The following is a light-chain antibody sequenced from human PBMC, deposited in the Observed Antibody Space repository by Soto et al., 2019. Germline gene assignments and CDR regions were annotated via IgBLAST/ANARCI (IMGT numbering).Light chain of an antibody. V-gene: IGLV2-14*01. CDR1: SSDVGGYNY. Sequence: QSALTQPASVSGSPGQSITISCTGTSSDVGGYNYVSLYQQHPGKAPKLMIYEVSNRPSGVSNRFSGSKSGNTASLTISGLQAEDEADYYCSSYRSGSTWVFGGGTQLTVL. CDR2: EVS. J-gene: IGLJ3*02. CDR3: SSYRSGSTWV.